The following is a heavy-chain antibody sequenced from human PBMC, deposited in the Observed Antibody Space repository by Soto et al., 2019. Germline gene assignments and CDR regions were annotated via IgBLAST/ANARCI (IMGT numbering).Heavy chain of an antibody. V-gene: IGHV4-59*01. CDR1: GGSLSIYY. J-gene: IGHJ4*02. Sequence: GTLSLTCTVSGGSLSIYYWSWIRQPPGKGLEWIGYIYYSGSTNYNPSLKSRVTISVDTSKNQFSLKLSSVTAADTAVYYCARNTIIAAVNAWAFDYWGQGTLVTVSS. D-gene: IGHD6-13*01. CDR3: ARNTIIAAVNAWAFDY. CDR2: IYYSGST.